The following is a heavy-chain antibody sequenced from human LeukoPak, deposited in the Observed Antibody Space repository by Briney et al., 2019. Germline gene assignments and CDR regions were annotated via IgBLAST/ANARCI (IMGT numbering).Heavy chain of an antibody. J-gene: IGHJ4*02. D-gene: IGHD4-23*01. CDR1: GFTFSSYW. CDR2: ISWRSDSV. Sequence: GGSLRLSCAASGFTFSSYWMNWARQAPGKGLEWVSGISWRSDSVDYADSVKGRFTISRDNAKNSLYLQMNSLRADDTAFYYCAKDWSYGGNSWKYFGSWGQGILVTVSS. CDR3: AKDWSYGGNSWKYFGS. V-gene: IGHV3-9*01.